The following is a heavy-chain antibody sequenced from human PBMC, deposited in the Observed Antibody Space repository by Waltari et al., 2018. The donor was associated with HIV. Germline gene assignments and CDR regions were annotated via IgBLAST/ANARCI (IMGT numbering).Heavy chain of an antibody. J-gene: IGHJ4*02. V-gene: IGHV4-34*01. D-gene: IGHD1-26*01. CDR3: ARASMWGFDY. Sequence: QVQLQQWGAGLLKPSETLSLTCAVYGGSFSGYYWSWIRQPPGKGLEWIGEINHSGSTNYNPSLKSRVTISVDTSKNQFSLKLSSVTAEDTAVYYCARASMWGFDYWGQGTMVTVSS. CDR2: INHSGST. CDR1: GGSFSGYY.